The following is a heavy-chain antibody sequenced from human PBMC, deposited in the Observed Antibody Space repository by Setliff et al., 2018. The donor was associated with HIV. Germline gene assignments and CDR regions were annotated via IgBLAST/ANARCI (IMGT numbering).Heavy chain of an antibody. CDR3: ARSLAGGSGWNYFDL. J-gene: IGHJ4*02. V-gene: IGHV4-61*09. CDR1: GASFIRSRYY. Sequence: KPSETLSLTCTVSGASFIRSRYYWSWIRQPAGKGLEWIGHVYTTGSASYNPSLESRVTILEALSKNQFSLNLDSVTAVDTAVYFCARSLAGGSGWNYFDLWGPGTLVTVSS. CDR2: VYTTGSA. D-gene: IGHD6-19*01.